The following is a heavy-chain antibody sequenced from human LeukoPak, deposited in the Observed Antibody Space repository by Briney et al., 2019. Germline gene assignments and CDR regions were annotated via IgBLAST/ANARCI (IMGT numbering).Heavy chain of an antibody. CDR3: AGQGYSSTTSCYWDWFDP. D-gene: IGHD2-2*01. CDR1: GFTFSSYW. J-gene: IGHJ5*02. Sequence: GGSLRLSCAASGFTFSSYWMSWVRQAPGRGLEWVANIKQDGSEKYYVDSVKGRFTISRDNAKNSLYLQMNSLRAEDTAVYYCAGQGYSSTTSCYWDWFDPWGQGTLVTVSS. CDR2: IKQDGSEK. V-gene: IGHV3-7*03.